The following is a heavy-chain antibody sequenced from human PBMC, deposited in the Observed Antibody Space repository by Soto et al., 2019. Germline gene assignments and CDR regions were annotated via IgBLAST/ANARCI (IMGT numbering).Heavy chain of an antibody. J-gene: IGHJ4*02. CDR3: ARDTRYGVLDY. CDR1: GGPLSSGSYY. Sequence: PSETLSLTCTVSGGPLSSGSYYWSWIRQSPGQGLEWIGYIYYSGDTNYNPSLKSRVTISVDTSKNQFSLSLSSLTAADTAVYYCARDTRYGVLDYWGQGTLVTVSS. CDR2: IYYSGDT. V-gene: IGHV4-61*01. D-gene: IGHD4-17*01.